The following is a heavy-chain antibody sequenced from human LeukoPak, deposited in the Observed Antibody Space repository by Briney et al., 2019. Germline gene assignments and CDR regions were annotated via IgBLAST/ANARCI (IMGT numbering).Heavy chain of an antibody. Sequence: ASVKVSCKASGYTFTSYGISWVRQAPGQGLEWLGWISAYNGNTNYAQKLQGRVTTTTDTSTSTAYMELRSLRSDDTAVYYCARDRGVVTAGNWFDPWSQGTLVTVSS. V-gene: IGHV1-18*01. CDR2: ISAYNGNT. CDR3: ARDRGVVTAGNWFDP. CDR1: GYTFTSYG. J-gene: IGHJ5*02. D-gene: IGHD2-21*02.